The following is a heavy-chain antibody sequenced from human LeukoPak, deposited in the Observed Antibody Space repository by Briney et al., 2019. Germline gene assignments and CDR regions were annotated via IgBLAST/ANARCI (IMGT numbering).Heavy chain of an antibody. D-gene: IGHD2-2*01. CDR3: ARHLLSGMDV. CDR1: GGSISGYY. CDR2: VYDSGRT. J-gene: IGHJ6*02. V-gene: IGHV4-59*08. Sequence: SETLSLTCTVAGGSISGYYWSWIRQSPGKGLEWIGYVYDSGRTDYNPSLKSRVIVLLDTSKKQFSLKMSSVTAADTAVYYCARHLLSGMDVWGQGTTVTVSS.